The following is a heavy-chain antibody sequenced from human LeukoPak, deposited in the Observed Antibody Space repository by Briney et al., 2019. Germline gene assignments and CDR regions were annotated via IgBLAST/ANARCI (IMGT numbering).Heavy chain of an antibody. CDR2: IYYSGST. CDR3: ASPTLSSGYFDY. Sequence: SETLSLTCTVSGGSISSSSYYWGWIRQPPGKGLEWIGSIYYSGSTYYNPSLKSRVTISVDTSKNQFSLKLSSVTAADTAVYYCASPTLSSGYFDYWGQGTLVTVSS. D-gene: IGHD2/OR15-2a*01. J-gene: IGHJ4*02. CDR1: GGSISSSSYY. V-gene: IGHV4-39*07.